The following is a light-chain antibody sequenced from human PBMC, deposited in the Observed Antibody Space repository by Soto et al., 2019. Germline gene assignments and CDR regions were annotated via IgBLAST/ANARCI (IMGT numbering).Light chain of an antibody. CDR2: AAS. CDR1: QGISNS. V-gene: IGKV1-27*01. J-gene: IGKJ1*01. Sequence: DIQMTQSPSSLSASVGDRVTTTCRASQGISNSLAWYQQRPGKVPKLLIYAASTLQSGVPSRFSGSGSGTDFTLTISSLQPEDAVTYYCQNYNSDPKTFGQGTKVDIK. CDR3: QNYNSDPKT.